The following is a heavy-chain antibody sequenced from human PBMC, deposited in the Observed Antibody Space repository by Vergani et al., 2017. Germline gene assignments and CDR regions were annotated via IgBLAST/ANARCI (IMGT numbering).Heavy chain of an antibody. Sequence: QVRLQGSGPGLVKPSETLSLTCSVSGGSMSGSYWSWVRQPPWKELEWIGSLYASGSTYYSPSLKSRVAISIDTSKNHFSLRLSSVTAADTAVYYCARHLRGYSYGVFDYWGQGREVTVSS. CDR2: LYASGST. D-gene: IGHD5-18*01. CDR3: ARHLRGYSYGVFDY. CDR1: GGSMSGSY. V-gene: IGHV4-4*09. J-gene: IGHJ4*02.